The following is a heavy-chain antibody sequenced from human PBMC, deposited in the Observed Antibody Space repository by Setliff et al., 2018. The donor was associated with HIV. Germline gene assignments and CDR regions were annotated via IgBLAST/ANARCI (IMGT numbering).Heavy chain of an antibody. Sequence: GGSLRLSCAASGFDFSSHEMNWVRQAPGKGLEWVSNTKFDGSESYYVDSVKGRFIASTDNAKNSLFLQMNSLKAEDTAVYYCARAYNVYDYRFDSSGYDYWGQGTLVTVSS. D-gene: IGHD3-22*01. J-gene: IGHJ4*02. V-gene: IGHV3-7*03. CDR1: GFDFSSHE. CDR2: TKFDGSES. CDR3: ARAYNVYDYRFDSSGYDY.